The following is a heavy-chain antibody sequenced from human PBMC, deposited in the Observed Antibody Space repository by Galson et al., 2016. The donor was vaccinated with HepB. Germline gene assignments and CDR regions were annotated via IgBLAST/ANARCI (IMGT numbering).Heavy chain of an antibody. CDR1: GFTFSSYG. Sequence: SLRLSCAASGFTFSSYGMHWVRQAPGKGLEWVALISYDESDKYYADSVKGRFTISRDNSKNTLYLQMNSLRAEDTAVYYCAKGVFWRWLQLQYYFDYWGQGILVTVSS. CDR2: ISYDESDK. CDR3: AKGVFWRWLQLQYYFDY. V-gene: IGHV3-30*18. D-gene: IGHD5-24*01. J-gene: IGHJ4*02.